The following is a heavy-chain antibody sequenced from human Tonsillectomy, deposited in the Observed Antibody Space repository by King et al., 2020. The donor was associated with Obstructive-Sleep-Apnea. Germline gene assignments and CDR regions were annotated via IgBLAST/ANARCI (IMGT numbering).Heavy chain of an antibody. CDR3: AKALSSWDY. V-gene: IGHV3-30*02. CDR2: IRDDGSSK. Sequence: QLVQSGGGVVQPGRSLRLSCAAFGFTFSSYGMHWVRQAPGKGLEWVAFIRDDGSSKNYADSVKGRFTISRDNSKNTLYLQMNSLRTEDTAVYYCAKALSSWDYWGQGTLVTVSS. J-gene: IGHJ4*02. CDR1: GFTFSSYG. D-gene: IGHD6-13*01.